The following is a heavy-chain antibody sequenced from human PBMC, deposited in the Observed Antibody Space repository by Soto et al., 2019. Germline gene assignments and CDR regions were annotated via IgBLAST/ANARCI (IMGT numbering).Heavy chain of an antibody. V-gene: IGHV4-34*01. J-gene: IGHJ6*03. Sequence: SETLSLTCAVYGGSFSGYYWSWIRQPPGKGLEWIGEINHSGSTNYNPSLKSRVTISVDTSKNQFSLKLSSVTAADTAVYYCARMRMGPPPYCSSTSCSLVGYYYYYMDVWGKGTTVTVSS. CDR1: GGSFSGYY. CDR3: ARMRMGPPPYCSSTSCSLVGYYYYYMDV. CDR2: INHSGST. D-gene: IGHD2-2*01.